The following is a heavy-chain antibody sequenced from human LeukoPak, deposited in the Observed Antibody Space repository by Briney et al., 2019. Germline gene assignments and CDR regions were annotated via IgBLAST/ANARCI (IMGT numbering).Heavy chain of an antibody. D-gene: IGHD1-26*01. CDR3: ARDKWELPYYYYYYGMDV. CDR1: GYTFTSYG. J-gene: IGHJ6*02. V-gene: IGHV1-18*01. CDR2: ISAYNGNT. Sequence: GASVEVSCKASGYTFTSYGISWVRQAPGQGLEWMGWISAYNGNTNYAQKLQGRVTMTTDTSTSTAYMELRSLRSDDTAVYYCARDKWELPYYYYYYGMDVWGQGTTVTVSS.